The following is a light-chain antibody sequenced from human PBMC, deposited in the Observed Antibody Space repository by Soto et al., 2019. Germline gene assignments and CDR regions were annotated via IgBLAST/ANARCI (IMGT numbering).Light chain of an antibody. CDR2: SAS. Sequence: DIQMTQSPSSLSASVGDRVTITCRASQSIISYLNWYQQKPGKAPILLIYSASSLQSGVPSRFSGSGSGTDFTLTISSLQPEDFATYYCQQSYNTPGTFGQGTRLEI. V-gene: IGKV1-39*01. CDR1: QSIISY. J-gene: IGKJ5*01. CDR3: QQSYNTPGT.